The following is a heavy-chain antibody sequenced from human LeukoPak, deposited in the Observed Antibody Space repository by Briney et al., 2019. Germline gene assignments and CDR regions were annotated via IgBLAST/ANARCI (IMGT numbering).Heavy chain of an antibody. J-gene: IGHJ4*02. CDR1: GFTFSSFA. CDR2: ISWNSGSI. CDR3: AKDNRRHYTSGPNPDSLH. D-gene: IGHD6-19*01. Sequence: GGSLRLSCAASGFTFSSFAMSWVRQAPGKGLEWDSGISWNSGSIDYADSVKGRFTISRDNAKNSLYLQMNSLRVEDTAFYYCAKDNRRHYTSGPNPDSLHWGQGALVTVSS. V-gene: IGHV3-9*01.